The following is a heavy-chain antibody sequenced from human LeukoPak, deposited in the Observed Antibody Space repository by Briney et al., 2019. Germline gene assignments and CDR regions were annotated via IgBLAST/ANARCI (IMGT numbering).Heavy chain of an antibody. V-gene: IGHV4-34*01. J-gene: IGHJ5*02. D-gene: IGHD2-2*01. Sequence: PSETLSLTCAVYGGSFSGYYWSWIHQPPGKGLEWIGEINHSGSTNYNPSLKSRVTISVDTSKNQFSLKLSSVTAADTAVYYCARRRRYRSSTSCFPNWFDPWGQGTLVTVSS. CDR3: ARRRRYRSSTSCFPNWFDP. CDR2: INHSGST. CDR1: GGSFSGYY.